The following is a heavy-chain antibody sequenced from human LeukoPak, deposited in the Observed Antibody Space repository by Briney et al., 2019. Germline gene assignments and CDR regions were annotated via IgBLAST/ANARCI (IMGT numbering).Heavy chain of an antibody. CDR1: GFSSYG. CDR3: ARESSGGFDN. V-gene: IGHV3-33*01. CDR2: IWYDESNK. Sequence: PGGSLRLSCAASGFSSYGMHWVRQAPGKGLEWVAVIWYDESNKYYADSVRGRFTISRDNSKNTVYLQMNSLTAEDTAVYYCARESSGGFDNWAQGTLVTVSS. J-gene: IGHJ4*02. D-gene: IGHD3-3*01.